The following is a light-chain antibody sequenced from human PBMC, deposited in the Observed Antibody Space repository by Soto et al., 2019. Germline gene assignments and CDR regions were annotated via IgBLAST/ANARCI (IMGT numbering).Light chain of an antibody. Sequence: QSVLTQPASVSGSPGQSIAISCTGTSVDVGGFEYVSWYQQHPGKVPKLMIYDVNNRPSGVSNRFSGSKSGNTASLTISGLQAEDEADYYCSSYTSSSTLDYVFGTGTKVTVL. CDR1: SVDVGGFEY. CDR2: DVN. V-gene: IGLV2-14*03. CDR3: SSYTSSSTLDYV. J-gene: IGLJ1*01.